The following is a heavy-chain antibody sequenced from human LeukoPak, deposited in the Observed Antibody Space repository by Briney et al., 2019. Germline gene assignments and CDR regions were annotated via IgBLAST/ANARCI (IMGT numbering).Heavy chain of an antibody. CDR2: INPRDGST. V-gene: IGHV1-46*01. CDR3: ARGADQEFDF. Sequence: ASVTVSCKSSGHTLINHFIHWVRQAPGQGLEWMGMINPRDGSTRALQRFQGRLTMTRDTSTSTLYMGLSSLRSEDTATYFCARGADQEFDFWGQGTLVTVSS. CDR1: GHTLINHF. J-gene: IGHJ4*02.